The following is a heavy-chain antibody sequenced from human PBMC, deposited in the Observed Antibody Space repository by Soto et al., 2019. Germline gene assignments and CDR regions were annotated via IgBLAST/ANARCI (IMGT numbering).Heavy chain of an antibody. CDR1: GGSISTGGYF. Sequence: QVQLKESGPGLVKSSQTLSLTCTVSGGSISTGGYFWSWIRQHPGKGLEWIGYIYYTGNTYYNPSLRSRVTISIDTSKNEFSLKLTSVTAADTAVYYCARWRGDIFTARIDYWGQGTLVIVSS. CDR2: IYYTGNT. CDR3: ARWRGDIFTARIDY. D-gene: IGHD3-9*01. J-gene: IGHJ4*02. V-gene: IGHV4-31*03.